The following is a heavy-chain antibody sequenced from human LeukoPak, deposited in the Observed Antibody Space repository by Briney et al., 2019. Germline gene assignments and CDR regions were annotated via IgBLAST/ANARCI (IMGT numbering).Heavy chain of an antibody. CDR2: IYYSGST. J-gene: IGHJ4*02. CDR3: ARSVFLMIDAYDY. D-gene: IGHD2-2*01. Sequence: PSETLSLTCTVSGGSISSSSYYWGWIRQPPGKGLEWIGSIYYSGSTYYNPSLKSRVTISVYTSKNQFSLKLNSVAAAETAVYYCARSVFLMIDAYDYWGQGTLVVVSS. CDR1: GGSISSSSYY. V-gene: IGHV4-39*01.